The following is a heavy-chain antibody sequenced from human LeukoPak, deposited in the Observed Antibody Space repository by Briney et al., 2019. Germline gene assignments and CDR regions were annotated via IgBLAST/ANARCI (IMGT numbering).Heavy chain of an antibody. CDR2: IYYSGST. J-gene: IGHJ4*02. CDR1: GGSVSSGSYY. Sequence: PSETLSLTCTVSGGSVSSGSYYWSWIRQPPGKGLEWIGYIYYSGSTNYNPSLKSRVTISVDTSKNQFSLKLSSVTAADTAVYYCARGPHTGVNYYDSSGYYYWGQGTLVTVSS. CDR3: ARGPHTGVNYYDSSGYYY. V-gene: IGHV4-61*01. D-gene: IGHD3-22*01.